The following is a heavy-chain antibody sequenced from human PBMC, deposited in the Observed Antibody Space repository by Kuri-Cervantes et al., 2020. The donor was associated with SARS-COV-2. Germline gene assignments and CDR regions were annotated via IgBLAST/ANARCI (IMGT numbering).Heavy chain of an antibody. Sequence: GESLKISCTASGFNFSNFHMNWVRQAPGKGLEWVASISGTSTHTYYADSLKGRFAISRDNAKNSLYLQMNSLRAEDTAVYYCANDYDSSGYYRSFDYWGQGTLVTVSS. CDR1: GFNFSNFH. J-gene: IGHJ4*02. CDR3: ANDYDSSGYYRSFDY. V-gene: IGHV3-21*04. D-gene: IGHD3-22*01. CDR2: ISGTSTHT.